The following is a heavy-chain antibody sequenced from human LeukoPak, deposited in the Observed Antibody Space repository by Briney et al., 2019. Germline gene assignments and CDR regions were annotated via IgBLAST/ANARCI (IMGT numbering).Heavy chain of an antibody. J-gene: IGHJ4*02. CDR3: ARVGYSGSPGDY. CDR2: ISSRSGSSI. CDR1: GFTFSDYY. D-gene: IGHD1-26*01. Sequence: GGSLRLSCAASGFTFSDYYMSCICQAPGKGLEWVSYISSRSGSSIYYADSVKGRFTISRDNAKNSLYLQMNSLRVEDTAVYYCARVGYSGSPGDYWGQGTLVTVSS. V-gene: IGHV3-11*04.